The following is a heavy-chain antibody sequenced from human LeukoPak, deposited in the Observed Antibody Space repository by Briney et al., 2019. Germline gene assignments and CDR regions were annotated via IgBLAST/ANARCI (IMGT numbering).Heavy chain of an antibody. J-gene: IGHJ4*02. V-gene: IGHV3-48*03. CDR2: ISSSGSSM. CDR3: ARGYYSDTTGYNPLDH. CDR1: GFTFSSYE. Sequence: GGSLRLSCAASGFTFSSYEMNWVRQAPGKGLEWISYISSSGSSMSYADSVKGRFTISRDNAKNSMYLQMTSLRVGDAAVYYCARGYYSDTTGYNPLDHWGQGTLDTVSS. D-gene: IGHD3-22*01.